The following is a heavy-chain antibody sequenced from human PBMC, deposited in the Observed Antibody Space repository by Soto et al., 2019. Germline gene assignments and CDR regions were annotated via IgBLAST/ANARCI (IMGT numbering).Heavy chain of an antibody. V-gene: IGHV3-33*01. CDR1: GFTFSSYG. J-gene: IGHJ4*02. CDR2: IWYDGSNK. D-gene: IGHD3-22*01. Sequence: QPGGSLRLSCAASGFTFSSYGMHWVRQAPGKGLEWVAVIWYDGSNKYYADSVKGRFTISRDNSKNTLYLQMNSLRAEDTAVYYCARDRNYDSSGYYDYWGQGTLVTVSS. CDR3: ARDRNYDSSGYYDY.